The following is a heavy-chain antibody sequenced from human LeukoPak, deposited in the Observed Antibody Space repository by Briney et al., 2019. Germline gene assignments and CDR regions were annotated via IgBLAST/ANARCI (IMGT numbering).Heavy chain of an antibody. CDR2: IRYDGSNK. Sequence: GGSLRLSCAASGFTFSSYGMHWVRQAPGKGLEWVAFIRYDGSNKYYADSVKGRFTISRDNSKNTPYLQMNSLRAEDTAVYYCAKGVRGYSYSIDYWGQGTLVTVSS. CDR3: AKGVRGYSYSIDY. D-gene: IGHD3-22*01. V-gene: IGHV3-30*02. CDR1: GFTFSSYG. J-gene: IGHJ4*02.